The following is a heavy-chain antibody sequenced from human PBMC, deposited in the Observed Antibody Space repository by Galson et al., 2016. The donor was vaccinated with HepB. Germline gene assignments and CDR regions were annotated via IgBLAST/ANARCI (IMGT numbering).Heavy chain of an antibody. V-gene: IGHV7-4-1*02. J-gene: IGHJ5*02. CDR2: INTNSGHP. CDR1: GYTFTSFA. D-gene: IGHD3-10*01. Sequence: SVKVSCKAFGYTFTSFAINWVRQAPGQGLEWMGWINTNSGHPTYAQGFTGRFVFSLDTSVTTTYLHISSLKAEDTAVYYCTREMVRGVRWFDPWGQGTLVTVSS. CDR3: TREMVRGVRWFDP.